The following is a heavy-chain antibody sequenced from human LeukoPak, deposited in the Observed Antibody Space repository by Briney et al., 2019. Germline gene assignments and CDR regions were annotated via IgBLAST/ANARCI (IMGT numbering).Heavy chain of an antibody. J-gene: IGHJ4*02. Sequence: GGSLRLSCAASGFTFSSYSMNWVRQAPGKGLEWVSYISSSSSTIYYADSVKGRFTISRDNAKNSLYLQMNSLRAEDTAVYYCARDNTYMFDYWGQGTQVTVSS. V-gene: IGHV3-48*04. CDR1: GFTFSSYS. D-gene: IGHD2-2*02. CDR3: ARDNTYMFDY. CDR2: ISSSSSTI.